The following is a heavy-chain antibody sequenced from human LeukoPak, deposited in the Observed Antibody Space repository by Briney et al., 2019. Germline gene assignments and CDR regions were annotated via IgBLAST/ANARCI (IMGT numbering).Heavy chain of an antibody. Sequence: PGGSLRLSCAASGFTFSTYAMNSVRQAPRKGLEWVSTISGSGGTPHYADSVKGRFTISRDNSKNTLHLQMNSLRAEDTAVYYCAKGGDLITYFDYWGQGTLVTVSS. J-gene: IGHJ4*02. V-gene: IGHV3-23*01. CDR1: GFTFSTYA. CDR3: AKGGDLITYFDY. D-gene: IGHD3-16*01. CDR2: ISGSGGTP.